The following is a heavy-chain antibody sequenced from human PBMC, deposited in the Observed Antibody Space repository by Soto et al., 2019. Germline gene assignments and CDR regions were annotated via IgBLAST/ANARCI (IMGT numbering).Heavy chain of an antibody. Sequence: PXGTLSLTCTVSGGSIMSGRYYWVWIRQPPGKGLEWIGTIYYSGTIYYNPSLKSRVTISVDTSKNQFSLNMRSVTPADTAVYYCAGEYSTSPPVWGQGTTVTVS. V-gene: IGHV4-39*01. CDR1: GGSIMSGRYY. J-gene: IGHJ6*02. CDR3: AGEYSTSPPV. CDR2: IYYSGTI. D-gene: IGHD6-6*01.